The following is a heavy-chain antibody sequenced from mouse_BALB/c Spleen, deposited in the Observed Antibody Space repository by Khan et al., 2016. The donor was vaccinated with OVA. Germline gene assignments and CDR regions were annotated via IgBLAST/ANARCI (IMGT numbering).Heavy chain of an antibody. CDR1: GFNIKDTY. CDR3: ARINA. V-gene: IGHV14-3*02. J-gene: IGHJ2*01. Sequence: EVQLQQSGAELVKPGASVKLSCTASGFNIKDTYMHWVKQRPEQGMEWIGRIDPANGNTKYDPKFQGKATITADTSSNTAYLQLISLTTEDTAVDYCARINAWGQGTTLTVSS. CDR2: IDPANGNT.